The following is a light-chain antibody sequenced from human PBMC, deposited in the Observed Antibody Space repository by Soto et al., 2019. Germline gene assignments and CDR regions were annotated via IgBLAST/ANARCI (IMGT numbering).Light chain of an antibody. Sequence: EIVMTQSPATLSVSPGERATLSCRTSQSISSNLAWFQQRPGQAPRLLFYAASIRATGVPARFSGSWSGTEFTLTISSLQSEDFEVYFCRHNNPWPWTFGQGTKVAI. CDR2: AAS. CDR1: QSISSN. CDR3: RHNNPWPWT. V-gene: IGKV3-15*01. J-gene: IGKJ1*01.